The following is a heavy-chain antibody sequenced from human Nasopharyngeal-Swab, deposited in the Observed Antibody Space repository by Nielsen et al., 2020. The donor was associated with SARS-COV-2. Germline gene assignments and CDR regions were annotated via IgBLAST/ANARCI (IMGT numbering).Heavy chain of an antibody. CDR2: INPNSGGT. V-gene: IGHV1-2*06. CDR1: LYTFPGYY. D-gene: IGHD5-18*01. Sequence: ASVTVSCKASLYTFPGYYMHWVRQAPGQGLEWMGRINPNSGGTNYAQKFQGRVTMTRDTSISTAYMALSRLRSDDTAVYYCAREPRYSYGLFDPWGKGTLVTVSS. J-gene: IGHJ5*02. CDR3: AREPRYSYGLFDP.